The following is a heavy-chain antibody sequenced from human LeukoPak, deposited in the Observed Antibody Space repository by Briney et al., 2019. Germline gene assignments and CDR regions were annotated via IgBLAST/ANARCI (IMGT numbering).Heavy chain of an antibody. CDR3: ARDGIFDF. CDR2: IRSGGTYI. V-gene: IGHV3-21*01. Sequence: GGSLRLSCAASGFTFSTYSMHWVRQAPGKGLEWVSSIRSGGTYINYADSVKGRFTISRDDAKNPLYLQMNSLRAEDTAVYYCARDGIFDFWGQGTLVTVSS. CDR1: GFTFSTYS. J-gene: IGHJ4*02.